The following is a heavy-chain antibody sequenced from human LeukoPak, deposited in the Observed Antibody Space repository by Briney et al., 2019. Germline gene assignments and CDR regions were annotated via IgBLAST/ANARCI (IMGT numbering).Heavy chain of an antibody. CDR1: GYSFSSRW. CDR2: IYPADSET. J-gene: IGHJ4*02. CDR3: GRKISGSYYGLDY. Sequence: GESLGISCKGSGYSFSSRWISWVRQMPGKGLEWMGIIYPADSETRYNPSFQGQFTISVDKSISTAYLQWGSLKASDTAIYYCGRKISGSYYGLDYWGQGTLVTVSS. V-gene: IGHV5-51*01. D-gene: IGHD1-26*01.